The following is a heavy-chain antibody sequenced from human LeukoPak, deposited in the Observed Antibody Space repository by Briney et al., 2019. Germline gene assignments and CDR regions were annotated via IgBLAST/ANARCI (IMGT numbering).Heavy chain of an antibody. CDR3: ARDQSYVYYYYGMDV. D-gene: IGHD3-16*01. J-gene: IGHJ6*02. Sequence: GSPRRSCAASGFTFISYSMNWVRQAPGKGLEWVSSIISSSSYIYYADSVKGRFTISRDNAKNSLYLQMNSLRAEDTAVYYCARDQSYVYYYYGMDVWGQGTTVTVSS. CDR1: GFTFISYS. CDR2: IISSSSYI. V-gene: IGHV3-21*01.